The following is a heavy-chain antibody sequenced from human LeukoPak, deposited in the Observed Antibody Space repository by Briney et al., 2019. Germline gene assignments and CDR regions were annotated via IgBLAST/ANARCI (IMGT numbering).Heavy chain of an antibody. D-gene: IGHD1-1*01. CDR2: IWYDGTNK. Sequence: GGSLRLSCAASGFTFSSYGMHWVRQAPGKGLEWVAFIWYDGTNKYYADSVKGRFTISRDNSKNTLSLQMNSLRAEDTAVFYCAKDRGGTNFDYWGQGTLVTVSS. CDR1: GFTFSSYG. V-gene: IGHV3-30*02. J-gene: IGHJ4*02. CDR3: AKDRGGTNFDY.